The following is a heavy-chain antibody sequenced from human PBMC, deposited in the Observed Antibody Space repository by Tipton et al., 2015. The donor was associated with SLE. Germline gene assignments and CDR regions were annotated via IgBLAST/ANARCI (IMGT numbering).Heavy chain of an antibody. J-gene: IGHJ3*02. D-gene: IGHD2-21*01. CDR2: IHFSGST. Sequence: TLSLTCTVSGASIISHYWSWFRQSPGKGLEWIGYIHFSGSTNYNLSLKTRVPISVDTSKRHFSLKLTSVTAADTAVYYCARGGGDSVAAFDIWGQGTLVTVSS. V-gene: IGHV4-59*11. CDR1: GASIISHY. CDR3: ARGGGDSVAAFDI.